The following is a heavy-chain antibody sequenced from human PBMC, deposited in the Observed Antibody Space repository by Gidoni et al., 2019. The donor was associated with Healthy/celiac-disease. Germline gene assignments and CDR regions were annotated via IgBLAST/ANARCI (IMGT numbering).Heavy chain of an antibody. CDR3: TSSSFPLEGVTKVDY. V-gene: IGHV3-73*02. CDR2: IRSKANSYAT. Sequence: VQLVESGGGLVQPGGSLKLSCAASGFTFSGSAMHWVRQASGKGLEWVGRIRSKANSYATAYAASVKGRFTISRDDSKNTAYLQMNSLKTEDTAVYYCTSSSFPLEGVTKVDYWGQGTLVTVSS. D-gene: IGHD2-21*02. J-gene: IGHJ4*02. CDR1: GFTFSGSA.